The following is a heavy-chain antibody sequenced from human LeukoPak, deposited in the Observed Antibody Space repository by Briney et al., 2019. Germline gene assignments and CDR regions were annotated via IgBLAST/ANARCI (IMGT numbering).Heavy chain of an antibody. Sequence: GGSLRLSCAASGFTFSSYAMNWVRQAPGKGLEWVSAISGSGSSTYYADSVKGRFTISRDNSKNTLYLQMNSLRAEDTAVYYCAKSSSQWFGESWSRGTLVTVSS. CDR1: GFTFSSYA. CDR2: ISGSGSST. J-gene: IGHJ5*02. CDR3: AKSSSQWFGES. D-gene: IGHD3-10*01. V-gene: IGHV3-23*01.